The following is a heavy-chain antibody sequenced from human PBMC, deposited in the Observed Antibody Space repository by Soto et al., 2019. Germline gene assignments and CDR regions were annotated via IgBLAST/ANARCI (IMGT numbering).Heavy chain of an antibody. CDR1: GFSFFTYT. J-gene: IGHJ4*02. V-gene: IGHV3-21*01. Sequence: EVQLVDSGGGLVEPGGSLRLSCAASGFSFFTYTMDWVRQAPGKGLEWVSSISGDGNYKYYARSVRGRFTISRDNAKNSLYLHMNSLYAEDTAVYYCARIECIGFPPYRRQGYLGYWGQGTLVSVSS. CDR3: ARIECIGFPPYRRQGYLGY. CDR2: ISGDGNYK. D-gene: IGHD2-8*01.